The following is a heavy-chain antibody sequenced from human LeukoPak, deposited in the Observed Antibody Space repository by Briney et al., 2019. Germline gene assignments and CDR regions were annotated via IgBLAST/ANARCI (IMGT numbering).Heavy chain of an antibody. CDR2: IYYSGST. D-gene: IGHD3-10*01. V-gene: IGHV4-39*07. CDR1: GGSISSSSYY. J-gene: IGHJ4*02. CDR3: ASPTPYGSGSYLYY. Sequence: PSETLSLTCTVSGGSISSSSYYWGWIRQPPGKGLEWIGSIYYSGSTYYNPSLKSRVTISVDTSKNQFSLKLSSVTAADTAVYYCASPTPYGSGSYLYYWGQGTLVTVSS.